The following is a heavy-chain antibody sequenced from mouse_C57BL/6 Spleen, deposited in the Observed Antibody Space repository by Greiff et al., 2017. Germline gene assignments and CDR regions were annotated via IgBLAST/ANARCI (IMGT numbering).Heavy chain of an antibody. Sequence: QVQLQQSGAELVKPGASVKISCKASGYAFSSYWMNWVKQRPGKGLEWIGQIYPGDGDTNYNGKFKGKATLTADKSSSTAYMQLSSLTSEDSAVYFCARARGIYYGSSYWYFDVWGTGTTVTVSS. D-gene: IGHD1-1*01. CDR2: IYPGDGDT. J-gene: IGHJ1*03. V-gene: IGHV1-80*01. CDR3: ARARGIYYGSSYWYFDV. CDR1: GYAFSSYW.